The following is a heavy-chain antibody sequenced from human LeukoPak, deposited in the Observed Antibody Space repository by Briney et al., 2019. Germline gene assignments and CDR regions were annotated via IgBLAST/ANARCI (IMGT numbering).Heavy chain of an antibody. CDR3: ARGVIVVVPAAARYYYYYMDV. V-gene: IGHV1-69*05. J-gene: IGHJ6*03. CDR1: GGPFSSYA. Sequence: SVGLSCGSSGGPFSSYAISWVRQAPGQGLEGRGGIIPILCTANYAQKFQGRVTITTDESTSTAYMELSSLRSEDTAVYYCARGVIVVVPAAARYYYYYMDVWGKGTTVTVSS. CDR2: IIPILCTA. D-gene: IGHD2-2*01.